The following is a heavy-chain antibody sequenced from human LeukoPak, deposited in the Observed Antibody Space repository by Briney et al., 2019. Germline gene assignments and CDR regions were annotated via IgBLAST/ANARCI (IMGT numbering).Heavy chain of an antibody. J-gene: IGHJ4*02. D-gene: IGHD6-13*01. CDR1: GFTFRSYA. CDR2: ISGSGGST. V-gene: IGHV3-23*01. CDR3: ARVCYSNRWYFDC. Sequence: SGGSLRLSCAASGFTFRSYAMSWVRHAPGQGLEWVSAISGSGGSTHYADSVKGRFTISRDTAKNSLYLQMNSVRAADTAVYYCARVCYSNRWYFDCWGQGTLVTVSS.